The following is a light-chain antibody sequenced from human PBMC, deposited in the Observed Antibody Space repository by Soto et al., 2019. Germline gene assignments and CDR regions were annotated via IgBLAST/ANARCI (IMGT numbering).Light chain of an antibody. Sequence: QSALTQPRSVSGSPRQSVTISCTGTSSDVGGYNYVSWYQQYPGKAPEVMIYDVKTRPSGVPDRFSGSKSGNTASLTISGLQAEDEADYYCCSYAGSYTFVFGTGTKLTVL. CDR3: CSYAGSYTFV. CDR1: SSDVGGYNY. V-gene: IGLV2-11*01. J-gene: IGLJ1*01. CDR2: DVK.